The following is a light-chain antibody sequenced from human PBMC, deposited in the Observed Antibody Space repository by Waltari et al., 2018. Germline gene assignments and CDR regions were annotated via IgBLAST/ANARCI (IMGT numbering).Light chain of an antibody. J-gene: IGLJ3*02. CDR1: SSAVGTYNR. CDR2: AVS. CDR3: TSYTRSHTWV. V-gene: IGLV2-18*02. Sequence: QSALTQPPSVSGSPGQSVTISCTGTSSAVGTYNRVSGYQQPPGPAPKLMIYAVSDRPSGSPDRFAGSKSGNTASRTISGLQPEDEADYYCTSYTRSHTWVFGGGTKLTVL.